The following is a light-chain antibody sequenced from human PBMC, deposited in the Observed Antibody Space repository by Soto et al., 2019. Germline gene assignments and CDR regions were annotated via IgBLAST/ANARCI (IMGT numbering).Light chain of an antibody. Sequence: QSVLTQPASVSGSPGQSITISCTGTSSDVGAYDYVSWYQQHPDKAPKLMIYEVSYRPSGVFNRFSGSKFVNTATLTISGLQAEDEADYYCSSYTTSSTRVLGTGTKVTVL. V-gene: IGLV2-14*03. J-gene: IGLJ1*01. CDR2: EVS. CDR3: SSYTTSSTRV. CDR1: SSDVGAYDY.